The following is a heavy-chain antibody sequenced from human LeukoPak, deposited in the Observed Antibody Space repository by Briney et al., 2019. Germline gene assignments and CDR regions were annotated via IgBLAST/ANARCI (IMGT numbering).Heavy chain of an antibody. CDR1: GFTFSNYG. D-gene: IGHD1-26*01. J-gene: IGHJ3*02. CDR2: ISGSGGTT. V-gene: IGHV3-23*01. Sequence: GGSLRLSCAASGFTFSNYGMSWVRQAPGKGLEWVSAISGSGGTTYYADSVKGRFTISRDNSKNTLYLQMNSLRAEDTAVYYCAKDREGATARGAFDIWGQGTMVTVSS. CDR3: AKDREGATARGAFDI.